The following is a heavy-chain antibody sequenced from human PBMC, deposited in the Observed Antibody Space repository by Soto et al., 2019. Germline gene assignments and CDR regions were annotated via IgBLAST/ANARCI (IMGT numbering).Heavy chain of an antibody. CDR2: IYWNDDQ. CDR3: EHRQDLGAFDI. CDR1: GFSLSTRAVG. V-gene: IGHV2-5*01. Sequence: SGPTLVNPTQTLTLTCTFSGFSLSTRAVGVGWIRQPPGKALEWLALIYWNDDQRYSPSLKNRLTITKDTSKNHVVLTMTNMEPADTATYYCEHRQDLGAFDIWGQGTMVTVPS. J-gene: IGHJ3*02. D-gene: IGHD7-27*01.